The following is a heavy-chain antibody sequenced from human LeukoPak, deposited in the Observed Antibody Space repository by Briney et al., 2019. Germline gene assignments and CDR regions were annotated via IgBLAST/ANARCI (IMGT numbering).Heavy chain of an antibody. CDR2: IYYSGST. CDR1: GGSISSSSYY. D-gene: IGHD3-10*01. V-gene: IGHV4-39*07. J-gene: IGHJ5*02. CDR3: ARGGYYGSGNDFRFDP. Sequence: SETLSLTCTVSGGSISSSSYYWGWIRQPPGKGLEWIGSIYYSGSTNYKPSLKSRVTISVDTSKNQFSLKLSSVTAADTAVYYCARGGYYGSGNDFRFDPWGQGTLVTVSS.